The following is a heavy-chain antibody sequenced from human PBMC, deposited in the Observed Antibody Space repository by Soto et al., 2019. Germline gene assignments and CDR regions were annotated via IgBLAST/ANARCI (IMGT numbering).Heavy chain of an antibody. D-gene: IGHD3-3*01. CDR2: IIPIFGTA. CDR3: ARSYYDFWSGYYTDYYYYYGMDV. CDR1: GGTFSSYA. V-gene: IGHV1-69*13. J-gene: IGHJ6*02. Sequence: EASVKVSCKASGGTFSSYAISWVRQAPGQGLEWVGGIIPIFGTANYAQKFQGRVTITADESTSTAYMELSSLRSEDTAVYYCARSYYDFWSGYYTDYYYYYGMDVWGQGTTVTVSS.